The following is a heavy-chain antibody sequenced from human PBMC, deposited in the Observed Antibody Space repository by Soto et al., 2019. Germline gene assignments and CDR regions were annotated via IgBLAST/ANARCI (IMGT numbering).Heavy chain of an antibody. Sequence: QVQLQESGPGLVKPSQTLSLTCTVSGGAISSGGYYWSWIRQHPGKGLEWIGYIYYSGSTYYNPSLKSRVTISVDTSKNQFSLKLSSVTAADTAVYYCARGVARVTNFDYWGQGTLVTVSS. CDR2: IYYSGST. V-gene: IGHV4-31*03. D-gene: IGHD2-21*02. CDR1: GGAISSGGYY. J-gene: IGHJ4*02. CDR3: ARGVARVTNFDY.